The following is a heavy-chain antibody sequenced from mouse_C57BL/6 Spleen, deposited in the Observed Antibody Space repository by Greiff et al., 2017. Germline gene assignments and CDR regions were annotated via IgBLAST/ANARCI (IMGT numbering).Heavy chain of an antibody. V-gene: IGHV1-19*01. Sequence: EVNLVESGPVLVKPGVSVKMSCKASGYTFTDYYMNWVKQSHGKSLEWIGVINTYNGGTSYNQKFKGKATLTVDKSSSTAYMELNSLTSEDSAFYYGARSEGPWGQGTSVTVSS. CDR1: GYTFTDYY. D-gene: IGHD3-3*01. J-gene: IGHJ4*01. CDR2: INTYNGGT. CDR3: ARSEGP.